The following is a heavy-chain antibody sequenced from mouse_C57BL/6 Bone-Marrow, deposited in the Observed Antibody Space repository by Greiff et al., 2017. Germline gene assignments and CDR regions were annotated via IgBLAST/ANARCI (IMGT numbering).Heavy chain of an antibody. CDR2: ISGGGGNN. J-gene: IGHJ2*01. CDR1: GFSFSSYT. Sequence: EVMLVESGGGLVKPGGSLKLSCAASGFSFSSYTMSWVLQTPEKNLVWVATISGGGGNNYYPASVKGRFTISRDNAKNTLYLQMSSTESEDTALYYCARKGLRWVRSDYWGQGTTLTVSS. D-gene: IGHD2-3*01. V-gene: IGHV5-9*01. CDR3: ARKGLRWVRSDY.